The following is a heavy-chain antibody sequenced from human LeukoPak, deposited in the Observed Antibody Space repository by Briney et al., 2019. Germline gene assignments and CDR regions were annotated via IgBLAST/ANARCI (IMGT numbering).Heavy chain of an antibody. CDR3: ARHRGIAVAGRFDY. CDR2: ISAYNGNT. V-gene: IGHV1-18*01. J-gene: IGHJ4*02. D-gene: IGHD6-19*01. Sequence: ASVKVSCKASGYTFTSYGISWVRQAPGQGLEWMGWISAYNGNTNYGQKLQGRVTMTTDTSTSTAYMELRSLRSDDTAVYYCARHRGIAVAGRFDYWGQGTLVTVSS. CDR1: GYTFTSYG.